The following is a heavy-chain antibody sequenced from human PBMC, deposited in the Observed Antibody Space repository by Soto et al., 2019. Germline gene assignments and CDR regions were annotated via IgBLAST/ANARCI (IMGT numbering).Heavy chain of an antibody. V-gene: IGHV3-23*01. D-gene: IGHD2-15*01. Sequence: GGSLKLSCAASGFTFSTSAMSWVRQAPGKGLEWVSSITGSGVNPYYADSRKGRFTISRDNSKNTLYLKMNSLGAEYTAVYYCAKDPGYCSGGSCYYFDYWGQGTLVTVSS. CDR1: GFTFSTSA. J-gene: IGHJ4*02. CDR2: ITGSGVNP. CDR3: AKDPGYCSGGSCYYFDY.